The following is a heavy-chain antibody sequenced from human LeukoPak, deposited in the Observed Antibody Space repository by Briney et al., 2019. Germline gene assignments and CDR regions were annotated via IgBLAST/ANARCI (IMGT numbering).Heavy chain of an antibody. D-gene: IGHD2-2*01. CDR2: IKQDGSEK. Sequence: GGPLRLSCAASGFTFSSYWMSWVRQAPGKGLEWVANIKQDGSEKYYVDSVRGLFTISRDNAKNSLYLQMNSLRAEDTAVYYCARESVTLTEVVPDGVLAWGPKRGRMEYRYNGVDIWGRGTTVTVSS. J-gene: IGHJ6*02. V-gene: IGHV3-7*03. CDR3: ARESVTLTEVVPDGVLAWGPKRGRMEYRYNGVDI. CDR1: GFTFSSYW.